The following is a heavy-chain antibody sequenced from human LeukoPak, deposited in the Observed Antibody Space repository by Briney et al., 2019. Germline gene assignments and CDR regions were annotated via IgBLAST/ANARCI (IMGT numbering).Heavy chain of an antibody. V-gene: IGHV4-59*01. CDR1: GGSISSYY. D-gene: IGHD6-19*01. CDR3: ARDPGYSSGWYMGGYYYYGMDV. Sequence: PSETLSLTCTVSGGSISSYYWSWIRQPPGKGLEWIGYIYYSGSTNYNPSLKSRVTISVDTSKNQFSLKLSSVTAADTAVYYCARDPGYSSGWYMGGYYYYGMDVWGQGTTVTVSS. J-gene: IGHJ6*02. CDR2: IYYSGST.